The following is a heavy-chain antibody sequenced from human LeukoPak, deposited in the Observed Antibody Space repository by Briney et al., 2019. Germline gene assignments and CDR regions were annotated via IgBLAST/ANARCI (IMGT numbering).Heavy chain of an antibody. CDR3: ARDPRGPTGYDHSGRDSFDY. D-gene: IGHD3-22*01. CDR2: IRYDGSNK. Sequence: GSLRLSCAASGFTFSSYGMHWARQAPGKGLEWVAFIRYDGSNKYYADSVKGRFTISRDNSKNTLYLQMNSLRAEDTAVYYCARDPRGPTGYDHSGRDSFDYWGQGTLVTVSS. J-gene: IGHJ4*02. CDR1: GFTFSSYG. V-gene: IGHV3-30*02.